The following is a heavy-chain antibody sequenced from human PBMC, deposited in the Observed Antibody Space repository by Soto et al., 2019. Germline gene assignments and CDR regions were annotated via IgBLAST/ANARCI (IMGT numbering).Heavy chain of an antibody. D-gene: IGHD3-10*01. CDR3: AKDARPIRGVIDWFDP. V-gene: IGHV3-23*01. J-gene: IGHJ5*02. CDR1: GFTFSSYA. CDR2: ISGSGGST. Sequence: EVQLLESGGGLVQPGGSLRLSCAASGFTFSSYAMSWFPRPQGKGWSGVSAISGSGGSTYYADSVKGRFTISRDNSKNTLYLQMNSLRAEDTAVYYCAKDARPIRGVIDWFDPWGQGTLVTVSS.